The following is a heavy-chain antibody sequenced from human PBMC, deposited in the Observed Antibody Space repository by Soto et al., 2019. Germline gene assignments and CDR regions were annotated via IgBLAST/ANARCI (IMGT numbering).Heavy chain of an antibody. CDR1: GGTFSKDA. Sequence: QVQLVQSGAELKKPGSSVTVSCKTSGGTFSKDAINWVRQAPGQGLEWMGLLIPVFGSPIYAQKFQGRIRITADESTSTAFMGLSSLRSEDTAVYYCTRVLGYTFEPGKTRYYAMDVWGQGTTVSVSS. D-gene: IGHD5-18*01. CDR3: TRVLGYTFEPGKTRYYAMDV. J-gene: IGHJ6*02. CDR2: LIPVFGSP. V-gene: IGHV1-69*01.